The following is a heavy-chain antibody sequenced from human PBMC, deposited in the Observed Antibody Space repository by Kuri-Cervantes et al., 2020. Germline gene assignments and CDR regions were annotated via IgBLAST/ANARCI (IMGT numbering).Heavy chain of an antibody. D-gene: IGHD3-10*01. CDR2: ISYDGSNK. V-gene: IGHV3-30-3*01. J-gene: IGHJ6*02. CDR3: ARGILRITMVRAYYYGMDV. Sequence: GESLKISCAASGFTFSNYAMNWVRQAPGKGLEWVAVISYDGSNKYYADSVKGRFTISRDNSKNTLYLQMNSLRAEDTAVYYCARGILRITMVRAYYYGMDVWGQGTTVTVSS. CDR1: GFTFSNYA.